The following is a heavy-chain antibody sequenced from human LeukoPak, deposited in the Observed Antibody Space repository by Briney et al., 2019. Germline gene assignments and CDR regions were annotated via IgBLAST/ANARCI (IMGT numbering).Heavy chain of an antibody. CDR3: AKDRRPNSYSSRWLDY. CDR2: INPNSGGT. CDR1: GYTFTGYY. D-gene: IGHD6-13*01. J-gene: IGHJ4*02. V-gene: IGHV1-2*02. Sequence: ASVKVSCKASGYTFTGYYMHWVRQAPGQGLEWMGWINPNSGGTNYAQKFQGRVTMTRDTSISTAYMELSRLRSDDTAVYYCAKDRRPNSYSSRWLDYWGQGTLVTVSS.